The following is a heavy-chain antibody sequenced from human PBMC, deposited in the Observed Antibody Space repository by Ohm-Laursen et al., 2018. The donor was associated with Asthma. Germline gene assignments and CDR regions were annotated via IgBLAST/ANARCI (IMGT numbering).Heavy chain of an antibody. CDR3: ARSNVVVVAATLVYYGMDV. V-gene: IGHV3-23*01. CDR1: GFTFSSYA. Sequence: SLRLSCAASGFTFSSYAMSWVRQAPGKGLEWVSAISGSGGSTYYADSVKGRFTISRDNSKNTLYLQMNSLRAEDTAVYYCARSNVVVVAATLVYYGMDVWGQGTTVTVSS. D-gene: IGHD2-15*01. J-gene: IGHJ6*02. CDR2: ISGSGGST.